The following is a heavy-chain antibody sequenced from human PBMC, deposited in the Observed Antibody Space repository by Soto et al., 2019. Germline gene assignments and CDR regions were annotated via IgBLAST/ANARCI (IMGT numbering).Heavy chain of an antibody. D-gene: IGHD3-10*01. CDR2: IKQDGSEI. CDR3: ARADYYGSGGDY. Sequence: EVQLVESGGGLVQPGGSLRLSCAASGFTFSSYWMTWVRQARGKGLEWVANIKQDGSEIYYVDSVKGRFTISRDNTKNSLYLQMNSLRAEDTAVYYCARADYYGSGGDYWGQGTLVTVSS. CDR1: GFTFSSYW. V-gene: IGHV3-7*01. J-gene: IGHJ4*02.